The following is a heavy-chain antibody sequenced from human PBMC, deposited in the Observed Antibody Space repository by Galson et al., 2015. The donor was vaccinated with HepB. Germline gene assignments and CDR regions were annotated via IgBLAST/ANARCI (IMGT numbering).Heavy chain of an antibody. V-gene: IGHV1-69*04. D-gene: IGHD6-13*01. CDR1: GCTFSSYA. J-gene: IGHJ6*02. CDR3: ARAEGVMYSSSYYGMDV. CDR2: IIPILGIA. Sequence: SVKVSCKASGCTFSSYAISWVRQAPGQGLEWMGRIIPILGIANYAQKFQARVTITADKSTSTAYMELSSLRSEDTAVYYFARAEGVMYSSSYYGMDVWGHGTTVTVSS.